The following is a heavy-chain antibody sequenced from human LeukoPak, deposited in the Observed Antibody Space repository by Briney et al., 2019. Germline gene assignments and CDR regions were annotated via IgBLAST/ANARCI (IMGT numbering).Heavy chain of an antibody. CDR2: IYYSGST. D-gene: IGHD4-17*01. CDR3: ARGKTTVTTRPPFDY. J-gene: IGHJ4*02. V-gene: IGHV4-59*01. Sequence: SETLSLTCTVSGGSISSYYWSWIRQPPGKGLEWIGYIYYSGSTNYNPSLKSRVTISVDTSKNQFSLKLSSVTAADTAVYYRARGKTTVTTRPPFDYWGQGTLVTVSS. CDR1: GGSISSYY.